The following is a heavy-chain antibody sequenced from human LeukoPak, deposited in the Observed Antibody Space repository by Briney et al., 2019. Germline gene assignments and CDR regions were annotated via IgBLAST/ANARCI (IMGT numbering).Heavy chain of an antibody. CDR1: GFTFSIYS. D-gene: IGHD5-24*01. J-gene: IGHJ4*02. V-gene: IGHV3-21*01. Sequence: GGSLRLSCAASGFTFSIYSMNWVRQAPGKGLEWVSSISSSSTYIYYADSVKGRFTISRDNAKNSLYLQMNSLRAEDTAVYYCAREGGVEMATISPSGDYWGQGTLVTVSS. CDR2: ISSSSTYI. CDR3: AREGGVEMATISPSGDY.